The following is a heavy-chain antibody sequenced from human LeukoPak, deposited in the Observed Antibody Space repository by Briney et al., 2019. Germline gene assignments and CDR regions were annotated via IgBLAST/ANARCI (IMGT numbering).Heavy chain of an antibody. Sequence: GGSLSLSCAASGFTFSSYALSWLGPAPGPGVEWVSTIRESGANTHYAASVKGRFTISRDDSNSTLYVKMNRLRVENTPIYYCTIQCSGSSCRPPDVWGQATTVTVSS. D-gene: IGHD2-15*01. CDR2: IRESGANT. J-gene: IGHJ6*02. CDR3: TIQCSGSSCRPPDV. V-gene: IGHV3-23*01. CDR1: GFTFSSYA.